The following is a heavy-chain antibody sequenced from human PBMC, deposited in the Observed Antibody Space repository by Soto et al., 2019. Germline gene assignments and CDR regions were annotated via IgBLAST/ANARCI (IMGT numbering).Heavy chain of an antibody. CDR3: ARTGGMDV. J-gene: IGHJ6*02. CDR2: INHSGNT. V-gene: IGHV4-34*01. Sequence: QVQLQQWGAGLLKPSETLSLTCAVYGGSFSDYYWSWLRQPPGKGPEWIGEINHSGNTKYNPSLESRVTISVDTSKNQFSLKLNSVSAADTAVYYCARTGGMDVWIQGATVTVSS. CDR1: GGSFSDYY.